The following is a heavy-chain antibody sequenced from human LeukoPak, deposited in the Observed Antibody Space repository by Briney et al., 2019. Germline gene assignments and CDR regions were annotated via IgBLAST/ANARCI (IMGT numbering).Heavy chain of an antibody. Sequence: SQTLSPTCAVYGGSFSGYYCSWIRQPPRKGLEWIGEINHSGSTNYNPSLKSRVTISVDTSKNQFSLKLSSVTAADTAVYYCARDLWFGRNWFDPWGQGTLVTVSS. J-gene: IGHJ5*02. V-gene: IGHV4-34*01. D-gene: IGHD3-10*01. CDR1: GGSFSGYY. CDR2: INHSGST. CDR3: ARDLWFGRNWFDP.